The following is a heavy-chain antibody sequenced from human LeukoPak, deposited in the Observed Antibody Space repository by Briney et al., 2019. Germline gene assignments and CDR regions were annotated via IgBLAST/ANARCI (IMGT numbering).Heavy chain of an antibody. J-gene: IGHJ4*02. V-gene: IGHV4-61*02. CDR1: GGSISSGSYY. Sequence: SETLSLTCTVSGGSISSGSYYRSWIRQPAGKGLEWIGRIYTSGSTNYNPSLKSRVTISVDTSKNQFSLKLSSVTAADTAVYYCARADRITGTDFDYWGQGTLVTVSS. D-gene: IGHD1-20*01. CDR3: ARADRITGTDFDY. CDR2: IYTSGST.